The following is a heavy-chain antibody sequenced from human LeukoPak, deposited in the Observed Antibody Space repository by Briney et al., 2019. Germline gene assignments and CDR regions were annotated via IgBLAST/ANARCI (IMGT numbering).Heavy chain of an antibody. J-gene: IGHJ2*01. Sequence: GGSLRLSCAASGFTFTKYWMTWVRQAPGKGLEWVGNIKQDGSDKNYMDSVKGRFTISRDNSENTLYLQMNSLRVEDTAMYYCARKSGVGAVPADLWGRGTLVTVSS. D-gene: IGHD1-26*01. CDR3: ARKSGVGAVPADL. CDR2: IKQDGSDK. CDR1: GFTFTKYW. V-gene: IGHV3-7*01.